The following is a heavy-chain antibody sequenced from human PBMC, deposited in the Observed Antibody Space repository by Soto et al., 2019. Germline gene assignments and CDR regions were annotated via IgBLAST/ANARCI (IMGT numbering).Heavy chain of an antibody. CDR2: ISGSGGTT. J-gene: IGHJ4*02. CDR1: GFTFNIYA. D-gene: IGHD3-3*01. Sequence: EVQVLESGGGLVQPGGSLRLSCAASGFTFNIYAMSWVRQAPGKGLEWVSAISGSGGTTYYADSVKGRFTISRDNSKNTLYLQMNSLRAEDTAVYYCAKMGYDFWSGYYTGGYFDYWGQGTLVTVSS. V-gene: IGHV3-23*01. CDR3: AKMGYDFWSGYYTGGYFDY.